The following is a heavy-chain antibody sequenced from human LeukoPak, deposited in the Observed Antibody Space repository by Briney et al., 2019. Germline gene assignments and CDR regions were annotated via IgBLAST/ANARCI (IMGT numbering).Heavy chain of an antibody. J-gene: IGHJ4*02. CDR1: GGSFSGYY. D-gene: IGHD2-21*01. Sequence: SETLSLTCAVYGGSFSGYYWSWVRQPPGKGLEWIGEINHSGSTNYNPSLKSRVTISIDTSKNQFSLKLSSVTAADTAVYYCARGRRVIGFDYWGQGTLVTVSS. CDR2: INHSGST. CDR3: ARGRRVIGFDY. V-gene: IGHV4-34*01.